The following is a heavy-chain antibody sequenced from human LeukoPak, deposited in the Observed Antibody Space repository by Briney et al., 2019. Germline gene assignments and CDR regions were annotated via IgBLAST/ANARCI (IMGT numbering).Heavy chain of an antibody. J-gene: IGHJ3*01. CDR3: ARTYGDYDGAFDV. Sequence: PSETLSLTCTVSGGSISSSTYYWGWIRQPPGKGLEWIGSIYYSGSTYNNPSLKSRVTIFVDMSKNQFSLKLSSVTATDTAVYYCARTYGDYDGAFDVWGQGTMVTVSS. CDR2: IYYSGST. CDR1: GGSISSSTYY. D-gene: IGHD4-17*01. V-gene: IGHV4-39*01.